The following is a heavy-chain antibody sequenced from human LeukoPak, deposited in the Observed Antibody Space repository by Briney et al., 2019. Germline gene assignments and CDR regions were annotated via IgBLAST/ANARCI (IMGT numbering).Heavy chain of an antibody. J-gene: IGHJ5*02. CDR2: ISGSGGST. CDR3: ARHDYGDLSDWFDP. CDR1: GFTFSSYA. D-gene: IGHD4-17*01. Sequence: PGGSLRLSCAASGFTFSSYAMSWVRQAPGKGLEWVSAISGSGGSTYYADSVKGRFTISRDNSKNTLYLRMNSLRAEDTAVYYCARHDYGDLSDWFDPWGQGTLVTVSS. V-gene: IGHV3-23*01.